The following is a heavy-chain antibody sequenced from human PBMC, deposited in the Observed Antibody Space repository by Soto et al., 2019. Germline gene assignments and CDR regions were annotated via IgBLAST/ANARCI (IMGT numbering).Heavy chain of an antibody. D-gene: IGHD5-12*01. CDR3: AREVARGYSGYDADY. Sequence: QVQLQESGPGLVKPSQTLSLTCTVSGASIRSNGYFWSWIRQHPGKGLEWIGSIYYGGSTDSNPSLRGRVTILVDTPENQFSLKLSSVTAADTAVYYCAREVARGYSGYDADYWGQGTLVTVSS. J-gene: IGHJ4*02. CDR2: IYYGGST. V-gene: IGHV4-31*03. CDR1: GASIRSNGYF.